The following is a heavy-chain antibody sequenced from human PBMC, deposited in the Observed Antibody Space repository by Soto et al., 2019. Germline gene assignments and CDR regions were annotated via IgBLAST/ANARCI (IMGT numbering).Heavy chain of an antibody. Sequence: SETLSLSCTVSGGSISSYYWSWIRQPPGKGLEWIGYIYYSGSTNYNPSLKSRVTISVDTSKNQFSLKLSSVTAADTAVYYCAREITGTLNWFDPWGQGTLVTVSS. CDR1: GGSISSYY. CDR2: IYYSGST. J-gene: IGHJ5*02. CDR3: AREITGTLNWFDP. D-gene: IGHD1-20*01. V-gene: IGHV4-59*01.